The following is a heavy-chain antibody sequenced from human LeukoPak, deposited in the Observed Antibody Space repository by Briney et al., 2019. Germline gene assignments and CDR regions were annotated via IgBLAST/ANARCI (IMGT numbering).Heavy chain of an antibody. CDR1: GFTFSSSA. J-gene: IGHJ4*02. V-gene: IGHV3-23*01. D-gene: IGHD3-22*01. CDR3: AKYGYYDSSGHDY. Sequence: GGSLRLSCAASGFTFSSSAMSWVRQVPGKGLEWVSGISASGGSTYYADSVRGRFTISRDNSKNTLYVQMNSLRAEDTAVYYCAKYGYYDSSGHDYWGQGTLVTVSS. CDR2: ISASGGST.